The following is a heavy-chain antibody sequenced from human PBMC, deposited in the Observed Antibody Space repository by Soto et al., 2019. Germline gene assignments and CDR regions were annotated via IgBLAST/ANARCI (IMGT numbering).Heavy chain of an antibody. D-gene: IGHD2-2*01. CDR2: INPNSGGT. CDR1: GYTFTGYY. V-gene: IGHV1-2*02. CDR3: ARAFIVVVPAASPDAFDI. J-gene: IGHJ3*02. Sequence: ASVKVSCKASGYTFTGYYMHWVRQAPGQGLEWMGWINPNSGGTNYAQKFQGRVTMTRDTSISAAYMELSRLRSDDTAVYYCARAFIVVVPAASPDAFDIWGQGTMVTVSS.